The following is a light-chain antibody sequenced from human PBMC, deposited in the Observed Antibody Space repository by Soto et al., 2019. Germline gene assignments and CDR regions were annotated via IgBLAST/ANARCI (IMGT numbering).Light chain of an antibody. CDR2: AAS. V-gene: IGKV1-39*01. J-gene: IGKJ4*01. CDR3: QESFNWPRT. Sequence: DIQMTQSPSSLSASVGETITITCRASQSISSSLNWFQHSPGQPPKLLLFAASNLHAGVPPRFSGSGSGTSFSLTIRRLQREDVATYYCQESFNWPRTFGPGTRVEFK. CDR1: QSISSS.